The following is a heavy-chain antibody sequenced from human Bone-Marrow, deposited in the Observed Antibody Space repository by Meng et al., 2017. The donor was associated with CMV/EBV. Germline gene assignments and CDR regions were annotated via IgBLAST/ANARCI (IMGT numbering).Heavy chain of an antibody. Sequence: ASGFTFINYAMSWVRQAPGKGLEWVSGIRGSGTSTYYADSVKGRFSISRDNSKNTVYLQMNSLRADDTAIYYCAKGRKEWLVQVDDWGQGTLVTVSS. CDR3: AKGRKEWLVQVDD. J-gene: IGHJ4*02. CDR2: IRGSGTST. D-gene: IGHD6-19*01. CDR1: GFTFINYA. V-gene: IGHV3-23*01.